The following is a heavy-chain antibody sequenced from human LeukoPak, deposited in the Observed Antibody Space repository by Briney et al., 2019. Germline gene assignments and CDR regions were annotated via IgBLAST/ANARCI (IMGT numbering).Heavy chain of an antibody. D-gene: IGHD2-15*01. Sequence: GGSLRLSCAASGFTFSSYWMSWVRQAPGKGLEWVTNIKQDGSERYYVDSVKGRFTISRDNAKNSLYLQMNNLRAVDTAVYYCARGPSGGNGFSYWGLGTLVTVSS. CDR2: IKQDGSER. CDR1: GFTFSSYW. V-gene: IGHV3-7*04. J-gene: IGHJ4*02. CDR3: ARGPSGGNGFSY.